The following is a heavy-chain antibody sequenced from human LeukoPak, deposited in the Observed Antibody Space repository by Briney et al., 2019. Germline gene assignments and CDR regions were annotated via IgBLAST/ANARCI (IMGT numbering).Heavy chain of an antibody. Sequence: GGSLRLSCAASGFTYSSYAMSWVRQAPGKGLEWVSAISGSGGSTYYADSVRGRFTISRDNSKNTLYLQMNSLRAEDTAAYYCTTAHYYDSSGYFVDYWGQGTLVTVSS. D-gene: IGHD3-22*01. CDR2: ISGSGGST. CDR1: GFTYSSYA. CDR3: TTAHYYDSSGYFVDY. V-gene: IGHV3-23*01. J-gene: IGHJ4*02.